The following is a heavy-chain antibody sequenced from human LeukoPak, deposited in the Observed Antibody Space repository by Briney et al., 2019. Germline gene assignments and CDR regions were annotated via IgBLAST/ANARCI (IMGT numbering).Heavy chain of an antibody. Sequence: GASVKVSCKASGYTFTSYGISWVRQAPGQGLEWMGGIIPIFGTANYAQKFQGRVTITADESTSTAYMELSSLRSEDTAVYYCARAKVPAAMAELDYWGQGTLVTVSS. D-gene: IGHD2-2*01. CDR2: IIPIFGTA. V-gene: IGHV1-69*13. CDR3: ARAKVPAAMAELDY. J-gene: IGHJ4*02. CDR1: GYTFTSYG.